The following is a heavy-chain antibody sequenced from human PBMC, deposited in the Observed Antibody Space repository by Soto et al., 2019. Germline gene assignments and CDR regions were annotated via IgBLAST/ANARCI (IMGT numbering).Heavy chain of an antibody. J-gene: IGHJ3*02. CDR2: ISRSGRPI. Sequence: EAQLVESGGGLVQPGGSLRLSCTAFGFSLSSYEMDWVRQAPGKGLEWVSHISRSGRPIYYADSVKDRFTISRDNAKNAVFLQMNSLRAEDTAVYYCARVFGDYLIDAFDIWGQGTMVTVSS. D-gene: IGHD4-17*01. CDR3: ARVFGDYLIDAFDI. CDR1: GFSLSSYE. V-gene: IGHV3-48*03.